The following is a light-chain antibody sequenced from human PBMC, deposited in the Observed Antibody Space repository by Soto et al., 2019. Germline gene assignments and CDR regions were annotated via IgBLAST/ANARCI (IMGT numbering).Light chain of an antibody. CDR3: QQYANSPIT. Sequence: GESATLLFKASQFVSSRSLAWYQQKLGQAPRLLIYGASNRATGIPGRFSASGSGTDFTLTITPLEPEDFAVYFCQQYANSPITFGQRTRLEI. CDR2: GAS. V-gene: IGKV3-20*01. J-gene: IGKJ5*01. CDR1: QFVSSRS.